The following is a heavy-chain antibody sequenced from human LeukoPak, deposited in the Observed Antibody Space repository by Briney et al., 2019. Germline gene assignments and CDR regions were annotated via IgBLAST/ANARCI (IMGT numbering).Heavy chain of an antibody. D-gene: IGHD2-8*01. CDR2: VHSCGST. V-gene: IGHV4-4*07. CDR3: ARANFCTDGVCYAQGLGYYYMDV. Sequence: SETLSLTCSVSGDSTNNYYWIWIRQPAGKGLEWIGRVHSCGSTTYNSALRGRITMSLDTSKNQFSLKLNSVTAADTAVYFCARANFCTDGVCYAQGLGYYYMDVWGRGTAVTVPS. CDR1: GDSTNNYY. J-gene: IGHJ6*03.